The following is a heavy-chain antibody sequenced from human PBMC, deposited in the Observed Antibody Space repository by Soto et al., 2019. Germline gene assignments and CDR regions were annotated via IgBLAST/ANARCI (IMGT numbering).Heavy chain of an antibody. CDR2: IYYSGST. Sequence: QVQLQESGPGLVKPSETLSLTCTVSGGSISSYYWSWIRQPPGKGLEWIGYIYYSGSTNYNPSLKSRVTISVDTSKNQFSLKLSSVTAADTAVYYCAREPYDYVWGSYLPGYYFDYWGQGTLVTVSS. J-gene: IGHJ4*02. V-gene: IGHV4-59*01. CDR3: AREPYDYVWGSYLPGYYFDY. CDR1: GGSISSYY. D-gene: IGHD3-16*02.